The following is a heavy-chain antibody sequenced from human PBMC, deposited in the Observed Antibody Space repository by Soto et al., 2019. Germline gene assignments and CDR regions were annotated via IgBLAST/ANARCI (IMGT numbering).Heavy chain of an antibody. CDR1: GFIFSNYV. CDR2: ISYDGNSK. CDR3: ARSYCGDDCALDH. D-gene: IGHD2-21*02. Sequence: GESLKISCAASGFIFSNYVMHCVRQAPGKGLEWVAVISYDGNSKHYADSVKGRFTISRDNSKSTLYVQMNRLRAEETAVYYCARSYCGDDCALDHWGQGTLVTVSS. V-gene: IGHV3-30-3*01. J-gene: IGHJ4*02.